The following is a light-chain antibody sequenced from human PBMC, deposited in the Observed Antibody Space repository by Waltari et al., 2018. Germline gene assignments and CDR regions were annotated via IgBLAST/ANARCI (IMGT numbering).Light chain of an antibody. CDR1: QSLLHSNGYNY. J-gene: IGKJ5*01. V-gene: IGKV2-28*01. Sequence: DIVMTQSPLSLHVTPGEPASIHCTSSQSLLHSNGYNYLDWYLQKPGQSPQLLIYLASKRASGVPDRFSGSGSGTDFTLKISRVEAEDVGVYYCMQALQTPDTFGQGTRLEIK. CDR3: MQALQTPDT. CDR2: LAS.